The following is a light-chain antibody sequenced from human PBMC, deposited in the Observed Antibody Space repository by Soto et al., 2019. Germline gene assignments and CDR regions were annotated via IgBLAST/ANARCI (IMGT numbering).Light chain of an antibody. CDR1: QSVSSN. J-gene: IGKJ5*01. CDR3: QQYNNWPPIT. Sequence: EIVLTQSPATLSVSPGERATLSCRASQSVSSNLAWYQQKPGQAPMLLIYRASTRATGIPARFSGSGSGTEFTLTISSLQSEDFAVYYCQQYNNWPPITFGQGTRLEIK. V-gene: IGKV3-15*01. CDR2: RAS.